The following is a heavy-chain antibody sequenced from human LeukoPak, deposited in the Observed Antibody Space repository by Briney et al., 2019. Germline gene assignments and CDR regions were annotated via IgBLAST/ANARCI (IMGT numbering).Heavy chain of an antibody. D-gene: IGHD5-18*01. CDR2: IRQDGDTK. Sequence: SGGSLRLSCAASGFPFNAYWMTWVRQAPGKGLEWVANIRQDGDTKYYVDSVKGRFTISRDNSKYTLYLQMNSLRAEDTAVYYCARDGYSYGYGWFDPWGQGTLVTVSS. CDR1: GFPFNAYW. V-gene: IGHV3-7*01. CDR3: ARDGYSYGYGWFDP. J-gene: IGHJ5*02.